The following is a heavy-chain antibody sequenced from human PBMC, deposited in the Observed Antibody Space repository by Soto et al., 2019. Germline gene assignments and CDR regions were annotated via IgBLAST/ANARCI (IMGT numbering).Heavy chain of an antibody. CDR1: GGSISSSPYF. CDR2: IDYRGTT. Sequence: SETLSLTCTVSGGSISSSPYFWGWIHQPPGRGLEWIGSIDYRGTTYYNASLKSRVTLSLDTSKNQFSLKVNSLTAADTAVYFCSRRAPEGFDPWGQGTLVTVSS. V-gene: IGHV4-39*01. J-gene: IGHJ5*02. CDR3: SRRAPEGFDP.